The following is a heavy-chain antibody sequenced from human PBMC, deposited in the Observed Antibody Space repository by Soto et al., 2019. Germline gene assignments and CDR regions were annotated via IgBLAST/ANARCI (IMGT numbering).Heavy chain of an antibody. CDR1: GFTFSTYS. V-gene: IGHV3-21*01. D-gene: IGHD2-15*01. CDR3: ATELGVALAPLTLDY. J-gene: IGHJ4*02. CDR2: ITTSSSFR. Sequence: EVQLVESGGGLVKAGGSLRLSCAASGFTFSTYSMNWVRQAPGKGLEWVADITTSSSFRFYADSVKGRFTISRDDSKDTLYLQMNSLRAEDTSVYYCATELGVALAPLTLDYWGQGTMVTVSS.